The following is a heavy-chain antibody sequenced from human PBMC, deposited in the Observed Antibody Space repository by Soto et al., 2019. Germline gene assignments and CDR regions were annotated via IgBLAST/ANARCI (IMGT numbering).Heavy chain of an antibody. D-gene: IGHD3-22*01. CDR1: GGIFGSHG. Sequence: QVQLIQSEAAVMKPGSSVRVSCPASGGIFGSHGFSWVRQAPGQRLEWVGGLIPIFRTLTYTEKFQARVRIAADEPVNTVYFDLSGLTSDELDVYYCVRDRRIYYSDPHDEFVASDYEVWGQGTMVTVSS. CDR2: LIPIFRTL. V-gene: IGHV1-69*01. J-gene: IGHJ3*01. CDR3: VRDRRIYYSDPHDEFVASDYEV.